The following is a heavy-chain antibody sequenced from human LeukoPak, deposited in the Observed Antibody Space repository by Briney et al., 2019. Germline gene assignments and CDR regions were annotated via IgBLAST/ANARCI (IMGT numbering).Heavy chain of an antibody. CDR2: ISYSGST. CDR1: GYSLSTYS. J-gene: IGHJ2*01. D-gene: IGHD3-10*01. V-gene: IGHV4-59*01. CDR3: AKAMSSAWNFDL. Sequence: PSGALSLTCTVSGYSLSTYSWIWIRQPPGKGLECIGYISYSGSTNLNPSLQSRVTMSVATYKNQFSLKLNSVTAADTAVYYCAKAMSSAWNFDLWGRGTLVTVSS.